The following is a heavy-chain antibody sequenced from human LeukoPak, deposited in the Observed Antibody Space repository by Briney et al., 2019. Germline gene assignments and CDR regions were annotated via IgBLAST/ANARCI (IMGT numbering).Heavy chain of an antibody. Sequence: SETLSLTCTASGGSISTSNYFWGWIRQPPGKGLEWIGTISYSGSTYYNPSLKSRVTMAVDTSKNQFSLKVNSVTAADTAVYYCARRSNYYDSSGYLDIWAKGQWSPSLQ. D-gene: IGHD3-22*01. V-gene: IGHV4-39*07. CDR1: GGSISTSNYF. J-gene: IGHJ3*02. CDR2: ISYSGST. CDR3: ARRSNYYDSSGYLDI.